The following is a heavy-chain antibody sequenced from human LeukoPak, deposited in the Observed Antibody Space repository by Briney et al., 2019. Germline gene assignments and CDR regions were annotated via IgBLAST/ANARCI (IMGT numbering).Heavy chain of an antibody. CDR1: GYTFTSYA. Sequence: ASGKVSCKASGYTFTSYAMHWVRQAPGQRLEWMGWINAGNGNTKYSQKFQGRVTITRDTSASTAYMELSSLRSEDTAVYYCGGSGSYYIPPGYWGQGTLVTVSS. CDR3: GGSGSYYIPPGY. V-gene: IGHV1-3*01. J-gene: IGHJ4*02. D-gene: IGHD3-10*01. CDR2: INAGNGNT.